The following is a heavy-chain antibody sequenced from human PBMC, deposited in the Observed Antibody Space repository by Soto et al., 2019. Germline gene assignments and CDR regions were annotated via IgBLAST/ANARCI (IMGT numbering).Heavy chain of an antibody. Sequence: QVQLVQSGAEVQRPGASVKVSCKTSGYIFKNYGISWVRQAPGQGLEWMGWIYPKEDRANFAQNFQGRVTLTTDTRRSTAYIELRSMRFDDSAVYFCARDIDYDIDYWGQGTLVTVSS. J-gene: IGHJ4*02. CDR3: ARDIDYDIDY. V-gene: IGHV1-18*01. CDR1: GYIFKNYG. CDR2: IYPKEDRA. D-gene: IGHD4-17*01.